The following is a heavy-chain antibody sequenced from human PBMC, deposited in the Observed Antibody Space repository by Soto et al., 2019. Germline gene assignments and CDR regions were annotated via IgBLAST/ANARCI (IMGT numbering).Heavy chain of an antibody. D-gene: IGHD3-16*02. CDR1: GGSFSGYY. J-gene: IGHJ6*02. CDR3: ARARFTFGGVIANYYYYGMDV. CDR2: INHSGST. Sequence: SETLSLTCAVYGGSFSGYYWSWIRQPPGKGLEWIGEINHSGSTNYNPSLKSRVNISEDTSKNHFSLKLSSVTAADTAVYYCARARFTFGGVIANYYYYGMDVWGQGTTVTVS. V-gene: IGHV4-34*01.